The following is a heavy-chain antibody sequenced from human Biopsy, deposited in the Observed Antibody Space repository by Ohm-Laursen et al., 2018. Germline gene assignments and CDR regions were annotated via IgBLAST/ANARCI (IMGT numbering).Heavy chain of an antibody. V-gene: IGHV4-4*07. J-gene: IGHJ5*02. CDR3: ARDRDRRGWFDP. CDR2: IYTSGIT. D-gene: IGHD1-14*01. Sequence: TLSLTCTVSGGSLSSYSWSWIRQPAGKGLEWIGQIYTSGITNYNPSLKSRVTMSVDTPKNKFSLRVSSVTAADTAVYYCARDRDRRGWFDPWGQGTLVTVSS. CDR1: GGSLSSYS.